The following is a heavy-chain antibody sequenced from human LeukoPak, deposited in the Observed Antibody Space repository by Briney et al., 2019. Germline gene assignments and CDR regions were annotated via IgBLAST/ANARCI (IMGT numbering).Heavy chain of an antibody. V-gene: IGHV3-69-1*01. CDR2: ITSVDTV. CDR1: GFTFGAYA. J-gene: IGHJ6*03. Sequence: KTGGSLRLSCTASGFTFGAYAMSWVRQAPGKGLEWVSSITSVDTVSFADSLKGRFTISRDNGKSSLYLQMNSLRAEDTAVYYCARGGFNMVRGVIIPSNSYFYYMDIWGKGTTVTVSS. CDR3: ARGGFNMVRGVIIPSNSYFYYMDI. D-gene: IGHD3-10*01.